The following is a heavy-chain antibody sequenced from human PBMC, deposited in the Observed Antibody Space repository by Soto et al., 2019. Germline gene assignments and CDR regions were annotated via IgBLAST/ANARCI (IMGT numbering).Heavy chain of an antibody. Sequence: SETLSLTCIVSGGSISSSSYYWGWIRQPPGKGLEWIGGIYYSGSTYYNPSLKSRVTISVDTSKNQFSLKLSSVTAADTAVFYCARHRSRNWFDPWGQVTLVTVSS. V-gene: IGHV4-39*01. CDR1: GGSISSSSYY. J-gene: IGHJ5*02. D-gene: IGHD6-6*01. CDR3: ARHRSRNWFDP. CDR2: IYYSGST.